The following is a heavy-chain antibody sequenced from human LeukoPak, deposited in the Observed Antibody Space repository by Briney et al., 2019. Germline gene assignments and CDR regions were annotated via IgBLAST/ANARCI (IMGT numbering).Heavy chain of an antibody. CDR3: ARGGDHYGDYVYY. CDR1: GFTFSSYA. J-gene: IGHJ4*02. Sequence: GGSLRLSCAASGFTFSSYAMHWVSQAPGKGLEWVAVISYDGSNKYYADSVKGRFTISRDNSKNTLYLQMNSLRAEDTAVYYCARGGDHYGDYVYYWGQGTLVTVSS. CDR2: ISYDGSNK. D-gene: IGHD4-17*01. V-gene: IGHV3-30-3*01.